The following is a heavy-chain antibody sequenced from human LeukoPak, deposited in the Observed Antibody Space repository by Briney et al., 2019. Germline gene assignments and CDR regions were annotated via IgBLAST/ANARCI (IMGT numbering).Heavy chain of an antibody. V-gene: IGHV1-46*01. CDR3: ASGQLRIAAAGTQGLPTH. CDR1: GYTFTTYY. J-gene: IGHJ4*02. CDR2: INPSDGSA. Sequence: ASVKVCCNASGYTFTTYYMHWVRQPPGPGLEWMGIINPSDGSASYAQKFQGKVTMTRDTSTSTVYMDLSSLKSVDTAVYYCASGQLRIAAAGTQGLPTHWGQGTLVTVSS. D-gene: IGHD6-13*01.